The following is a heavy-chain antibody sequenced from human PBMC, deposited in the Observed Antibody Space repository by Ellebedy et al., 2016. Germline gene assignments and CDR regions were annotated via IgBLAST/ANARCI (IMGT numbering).Heavy chain of an antibody. CDR3: ARDVSLYSSSPSFYF. CDR1: GGSVDTYY. V-gene: IGHV4-59*02. J-gene: IGHJ4*02. D-gene: IGHD6-6*01. CDR2: VFYGGST. Sequence: GSLRLXXTVSGGSVDTYYWTWIRQSPGKGLEWIGYVFYGGSTKYNPSLRSRVTISLDTSKNQFSLKVTSVAAADTAVYYCARDVSLYSSSPSFYFWGQGTLVTVSS.